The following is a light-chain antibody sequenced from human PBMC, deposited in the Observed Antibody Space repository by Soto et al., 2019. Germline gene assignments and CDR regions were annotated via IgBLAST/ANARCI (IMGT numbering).Light chain of an antibody. CDR2: GAS. CDR3: QQYGSSPRA. Sequence: EIVLTQSPGTLSLSPGERATLSCRASQSVSSSYLAWYQQKPGQAPRLLIYGASSRGTGIPARFSGSGSGTDFTLTISRLEPEDFAVYYCQQYGSSPRAFGQGTKVEIK. V-gene: IGKV3-20*01. CDR1: QSVSSSY. J-gene: IGKJ1*01.